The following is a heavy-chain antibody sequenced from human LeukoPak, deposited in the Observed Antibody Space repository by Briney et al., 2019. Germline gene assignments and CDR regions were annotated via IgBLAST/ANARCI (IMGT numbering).Heavy chain of an antibody. CDR1: GGSISSGGYY. J-gene: IGHJ4*02. D-gene: IGHD2-15*01. CDR3: ARANCGGGSCYSDY. V-gene: IGHV4-31*03. Sequence: PSETLSLTCTVSGGSISSGGYYWSWIRQHPGKGLEWIGYIYYSGSTYYNPSLKSRVTISVDTSKNQFSLKLSSVTAADTAVYCCARANCGGGSCYSDYWGQGTLVTVSS. CDR2: IYYSGST.